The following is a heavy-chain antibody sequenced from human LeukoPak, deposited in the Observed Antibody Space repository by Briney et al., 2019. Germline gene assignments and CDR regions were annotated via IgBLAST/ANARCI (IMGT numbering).Heavy chain of an antibody. D-gene: IGHD2-2*01. J-gene: IGHJ4*02. Sequence: GGSPRLSCAASGFTFSPHAMYWVRQGPGKGRERVAGISGSGVSTFYADSVKGRFTISRDNSKNTLYLQMNRLRAEDTAVYYCAKRRYCTTTTCQSFDYWGQGTLVTVSS. V-gene: IGHV3-23*01. CDR1: GFTFSPHA. CDR3: AKRRYCTTTTCQSFDY. CDR2: ISGSGVST.